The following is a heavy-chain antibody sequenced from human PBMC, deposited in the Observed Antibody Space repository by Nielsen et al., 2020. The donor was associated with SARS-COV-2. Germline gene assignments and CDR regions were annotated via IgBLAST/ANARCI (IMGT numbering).Heavy chain of an antibody. V-gene: IGHV1-46*01. CDR2: VNPNGGST. Sequence: WVRQAPGQGLEWMGMVNPNGGSTTYAQKFQGRVTMTRDTSTSTVYMQLSSLRFEDTAVYYCARDGGYSIHGGDYWGQGTLVTVSS. CDR3: ARDGGYSIHGGDY. D-gene: IGHD4-11*01. J-gene: IGHJ4*02.